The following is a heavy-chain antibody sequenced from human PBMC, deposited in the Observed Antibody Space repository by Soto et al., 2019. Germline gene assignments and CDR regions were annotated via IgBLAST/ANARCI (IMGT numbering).Heavy chain of an antibody. CDR3: ARGGHVVVVPAALDY. D-gene: IGHD2-21*02. Sequence: QVQLVQSGAEVKKPGASVKVSCKASGDTFTDYYIHWVRQAPGQGLEWMGTVNPSGGHTTYAQHFLGRLTXTXXXSXRTLYMELTSLTSEDTAVYYCARGGHVVVVPAALDYWGQGTLVTVSS. CDR1: GDTFTDYY. CDR2: VNPSGGHT. J-gene: IGHJ4*02. V-gene: IGHV1-46*01.